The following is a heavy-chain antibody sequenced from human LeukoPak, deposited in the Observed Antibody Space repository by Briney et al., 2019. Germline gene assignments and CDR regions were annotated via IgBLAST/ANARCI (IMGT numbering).Heavy chain of an antibody. D-gene: IGHD2/OR15-2a*01. J-gene: IGHJ3*02. V-gene: IGHV3-11*01. CDR3: ARRGNMSSHAFDI. CDR2: VKSSDTST. CDR1: GFSFSDSY. Sequence: GGSLRLSCAASGFSFSDSYMSWIRQAPGQGLEWLSYVKSSDTSTFYADSVKGRFTVSRDNAKNSLYLQMNSLRAEDTAVYYCARRGNMSSHAFDIWGQGTVVTVSS.